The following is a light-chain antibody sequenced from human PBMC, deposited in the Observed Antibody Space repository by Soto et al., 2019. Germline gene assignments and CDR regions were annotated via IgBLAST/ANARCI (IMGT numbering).Light chain of an antibody. V-gene: IGKV1-39*01. Sequence: DIQMTQSPSSLSASVGDRVTITCRASRASQTISTYLNWYQQKPGKAPKLLIYAASSLQSGVPSRFSGSGSGTDFTLTISSLQPEDFVTYYCQQSYSTPYTFGQGTKVEIK. J-gene: IGKJ2*01. CDR1: QTISTY. CDR3: QQSYSTPYT. CDR2: AAS.